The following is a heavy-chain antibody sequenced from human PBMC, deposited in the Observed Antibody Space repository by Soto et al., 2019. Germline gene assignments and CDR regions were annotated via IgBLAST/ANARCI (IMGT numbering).Heavy chain of an antibody. CDR2: IYYSGST. CDR1: GGSSSSSSYY. J-gene: IGHJ4*02. D-gene: IGHD6-19*01. Sequence: QLQLQESGPGLVKPSETLSLTCTVSGGSSSSSSYYWGWIRQPPGKGLEWIGRIYYSGSTYYNPSLKSRVPISVDTSKNQFSLKLSSVTAADTAVYYCARIGYSSGWYNPYYFDYWGQGTLVTVSS. CDR3: ARIGYSSGWYNPYYFDY. V-gene: IGHV4-39*01.